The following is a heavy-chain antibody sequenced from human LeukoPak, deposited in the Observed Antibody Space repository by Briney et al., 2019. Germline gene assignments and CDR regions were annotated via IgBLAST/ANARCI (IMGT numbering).Heavy chain of an antibody. J-gene: IGHJ6*02. CDR3: ARGGRGYLNYYYYGMDV. Sequence: SETLSLTCTVSGGSISSYYWSWIRQPPGKGLEWIGETNHSGSTNYNPSLKSRVTISVDTSKNQFSLKLSSVTAADTAVYYCARGGRGYLNYYYYGMDVWGQGTTVTVSS. CDR1: GGSISSYY. V-gene: IGHV4-34*01. D-gene: IGHD5-18*01. CDR2: TNHSGST.